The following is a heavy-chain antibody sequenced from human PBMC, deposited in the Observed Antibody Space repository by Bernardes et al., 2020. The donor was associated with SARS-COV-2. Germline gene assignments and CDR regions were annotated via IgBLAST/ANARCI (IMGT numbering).Heavy chain of an antibody. CDR2: IYYSGST. J-gene: IGHJ3*02. D-gene: IGHD4-17*01. Sequence: SETLSLTCTVSGGSISSGGYYWSWIRQHPGKGLEWIGYIYYSGSTYYNPSLKSRVTISVDTSKNQFSLKLSSVTAADTAVYYCARALDYGDYFPRAPVDAFDIWGRGTLVTVSS. V-gene: IGHV4-31*03. CDR1: GGSISSGGYY. CDR3: ARALDYGDYFPRAPVDAFDI.